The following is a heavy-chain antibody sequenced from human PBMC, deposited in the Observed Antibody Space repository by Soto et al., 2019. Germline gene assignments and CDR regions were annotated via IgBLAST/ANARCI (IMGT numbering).Heavy chain of an antibody. CDR1: GGSINTATHS. CDR3: ARGGGVTTTGADY. V-gene: IGHV4-30-2*01. CDR2: IYHSGST. J-gene: IGHJ4*02. D-gene: IGHD4-4*01. Sequence: QLQLQESGSGLVKPSQTLSLTCAVSGGSINTATHSWSWIRQPPGKGLEWIGYIYHSGSTYYNPSVRGRGPRSIAKANNRFSLGRRSVTAADTAVDYGARGGGVTTTGADYWGQGILVTVSS.